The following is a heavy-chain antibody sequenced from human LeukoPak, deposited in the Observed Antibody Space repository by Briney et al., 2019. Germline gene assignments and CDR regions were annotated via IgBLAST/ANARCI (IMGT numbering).Heavy chain of an antibody. CDR1: GGSISRYY. J-gene: IGHJ4*02. CDR2: IFYSGST. V-gene: IGHV4-59*01. D-gene: IGHD2-15*01. CDR3: ARGSQSLGYCSGGSCRAKIFDY. Sequence: SETLSLTCTVSGGSISRYYWSWIRQPPGKGLECIGYIFYSGSTNSNPSLKSRVPISLDTSKIQFSLNLSSVTAADTAVYYCARGSQSLGYCSGGSCRAKIFDYWGQGTLVTVSS.